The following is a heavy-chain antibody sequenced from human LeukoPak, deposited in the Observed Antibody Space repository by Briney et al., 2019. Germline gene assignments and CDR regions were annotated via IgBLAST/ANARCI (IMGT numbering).Heavy chain of an antibody. V-gene: IGHV1-69-2*01. J-gene: IGHJ4*02. D-gene: IGHD3-22*01. CDR1: GYTFTDYY. CDR3: ATFGSPTYYYDSSGSY. CDR2: VDPEDGET. Sequence: ASVKVSCXVSGYTFTDYYMHWVQQAPGKGLEWMGLVDPEDGETIYAEKFQGRVTITAETSTDTAYMELSSLRSEDTAVYYCATFGSPTYYYDSSGSYWGQGTLVTVSS.